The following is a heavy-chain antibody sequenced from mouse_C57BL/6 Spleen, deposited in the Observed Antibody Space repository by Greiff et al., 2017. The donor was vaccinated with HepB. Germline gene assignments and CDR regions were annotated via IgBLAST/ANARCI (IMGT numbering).Heavy chain of an antibody. V-gene: IGHV5-9-1*02. Sequence: DVQLVESGEGLVKPGGSLKLSCAASGFTFSSYAMSWVRQTPEKRLEWVAYISSGGDYIYYADTVKGRFTISRDNARKTLYLQMSSLKSEDTAMYYCTRPLFYYGSSYFDYWGQGTTLTVSS. CDR1: GFTFSSYA. D-gene: IGHD1-1*01. CDR3: TRPLFYYGSSYFDY. CDR2: ISSGGDYI. J-gene: IGHJ2*01.